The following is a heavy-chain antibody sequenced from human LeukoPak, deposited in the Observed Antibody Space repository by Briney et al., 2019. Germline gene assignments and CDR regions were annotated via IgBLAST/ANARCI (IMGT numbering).Heavy chain of an antibody. V-gene: IGHV4-38-2*02. CDR2: IYHSGST. J-gene: IGHJ5*02. CDR3: ATHIAAAGTMNWFDP. Sequence: SETLSLTCTVSGYSISSGYYWGWIRQPPGKGLEWIGSIYHSGSTYYNPSLKSRVTISVDTSKNQFSLKLSSVTAADTAVYYCATHIAAAGTMNWFDPWGQGTLVTVSS. CDR1: GYSISSGYY. D-gene: IGHD6-13*01.